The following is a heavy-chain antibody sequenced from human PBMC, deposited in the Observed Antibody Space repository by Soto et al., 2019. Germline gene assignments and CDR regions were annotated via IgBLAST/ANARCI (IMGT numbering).Heavy chain of an antibody. CDR3: ARERPHLTGTLDLNPTTGAFDI. J-gene: IGHJ3*02. CDR1: GDSVSSNSAA. CDR2: TYYRSKWYN. D-gene: IGHD1-20*01. V-gene: IGHV6-1*01. Sequence: KQSQTLSLTCAISGDSVSSNSAAWNWIRQSPSRGLEWLGRTYYRSKWYNDYAVSVKSRITINPDTSKNQFSLQLNSVTPEDTAVYYCARERPHLTGTLDLNPTTGAFDIWGQGTMVTVSS.